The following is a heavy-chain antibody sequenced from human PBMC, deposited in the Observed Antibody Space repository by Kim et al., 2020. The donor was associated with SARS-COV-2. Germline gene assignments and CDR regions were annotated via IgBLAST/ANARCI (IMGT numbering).Heavy chain of an antibody. D-gene: IGHD3-22*01. CDR2: ISAYNGNT. Sequence: ASVKVSCKASGYTFTSYGISWVRQAPGQGLEWMGWISAYNGNTNYAQKLQGRVTMTTDTSTSTAYMELRSLRSDDTAVYYCARVDGPLVYYDSSGYRFDYWGQGTLVTVSS. V-gene: IGHV1-18*04. CDR1: GYTFTSYG. CDR3: ARVDGPLVYYDSSGYRFDY. J-gene: IGHJ4*02.